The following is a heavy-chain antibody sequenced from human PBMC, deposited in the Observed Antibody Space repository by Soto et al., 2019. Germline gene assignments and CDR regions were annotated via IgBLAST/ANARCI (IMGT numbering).Heavy chain of an antibody. J-gene: IGHJ6*02. V-gene: IGHV1-69*13. D-gene: IGHD3-22*01. CDR1: GGTFSSYA. CDR3: ARSSYDSSGYMDYYYYGMDV. Sequence: ASVKVSCKASGGTFSSYAISWVRQAPGQGLEWMGGIIPIFGTANYAQKFQGRVTITADESTSTAYMELSSLRSEDTAVYYCARSSYDSSGYMDYYYYGMDVWGQGTTVTVSS. CDR2: IIPIFGTA.